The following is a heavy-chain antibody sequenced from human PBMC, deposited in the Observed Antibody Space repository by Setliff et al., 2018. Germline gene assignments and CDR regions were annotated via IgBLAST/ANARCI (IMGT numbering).Heavy chain of an antibody. CDR3: AKSPHDFWSGRVFFDY. D-gene: IGHD3-3*01. CDR2: IIGVGGGT. V-gene: IGHV3-23*01. CDR1: GFTFSNYA. Sequence: GGSLRLSCAASGFTFSNYAMSWVRQAPGKGLEWVSTIIGVGGGTYFADSVKGRFTISRDNSKNTLHLQMNSLRVEDTAIYYCAKSPHDFWSGRVFFDYWGQGMLVTVS. J-gene: IGHJ4*01.